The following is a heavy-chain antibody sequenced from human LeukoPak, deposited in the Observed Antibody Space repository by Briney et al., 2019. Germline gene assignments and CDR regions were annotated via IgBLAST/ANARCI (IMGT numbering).Heavy chain of an antibody. CDR3: ARIVSDYYDSSGYYQDY. CDR2: ISSSGSTI. Sequence: GGSLRLSCAASGFTFSDYYMSWIRQAPGKGLEWVLYISSSGSTIYYADSVKGRFTISRDNAKNSLYLQMNSLRAEDTAVYYCARIVSDYYDSSGYYQDYWGQGTLVTVSS. V-gene: IGHV3-11*01. D-gene: IGHD3-22*01. CDR1: GFTFSDYY. J-gene: IGHJ4*02.